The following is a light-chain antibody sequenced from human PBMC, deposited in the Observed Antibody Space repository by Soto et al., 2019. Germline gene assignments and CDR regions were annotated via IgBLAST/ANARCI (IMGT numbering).Light chain of an antibody. CDR2: AAS. V-gene: IGKV1-9*01. J-gene: IGKJ5*01. Sequence: DIQLTQSPSFLSASVGDRVTITCRASQGISSYLAWYQQKPGKAPKLLIYAASTLQSGVPSRFSGSGSGTELTLTISSLQPEDFATYYGQQLNSYPLTFGQGTRLEIK. CDR1: QGISSY. CDR3: QQLNSYPLT.